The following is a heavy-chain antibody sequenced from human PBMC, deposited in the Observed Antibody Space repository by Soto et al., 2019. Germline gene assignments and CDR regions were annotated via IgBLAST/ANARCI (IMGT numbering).Heavy chain of an antibody. J-gene: IGHJ6*03. CDR1: GGSISSSSYY. Sequence: PSETLSLTCTVSGGSISSSSYYWGWIRQPPGKGLEWIGSIYYSGSTYYNPSLKSRVTISVDTSKNQFSLKLSSVTAADTAVYYCARQPGTTNEYYYYYYYMDVWGKGTTVTVSS. CDR2: IYYSGST. V-gene: IGHV4-39*01. D-gene: IGHD1-1*01. CDR3: ARQPGTTNEYYYYYYYMDV.